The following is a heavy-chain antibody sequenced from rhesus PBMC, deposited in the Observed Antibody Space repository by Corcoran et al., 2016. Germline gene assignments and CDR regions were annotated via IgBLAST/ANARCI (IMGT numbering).Heavy chain of an antibody. J-gene: IGHJ1*01. CDR2: LYWDADK. V-gene: IGHV2-174*01. CDR3: ARGGCSSTYCFVAEYFEF. D-gene: IGHD2-15*01. CDR1: GFSLTTSGLG. Sequence: QVTLKESGPALVKPTQTLTLTCTFSGFSLTTSGLGVGWLRQPPGKALEWLALLYWDADKRYTTSLKIRLTISKDTAKKQVVLTMTNIDPVDTATYYRARGGCSSTYCFVAEYFEFWGQGALVTVSS.